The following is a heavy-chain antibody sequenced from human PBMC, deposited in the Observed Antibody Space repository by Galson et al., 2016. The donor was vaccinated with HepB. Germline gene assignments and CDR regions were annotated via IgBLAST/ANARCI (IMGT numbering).Heavy chain of an antibody. CDR1: GFSFTNYD. J-gene: IGHJ4*02. V-gene: IGHV3-74*01. CDR3: TRDYYGSLDH. CDR2: INIDGNSI. Sequence: SLRLSCAVSGFSFTNYDIHWVRQAPGTGLVWVSRINIDGNSITYADSVKGRFAISRDNAKNTVHLQMDSLRAEDTAVYYCTRDYYGSLDHWGQGTLVTVSS. D-gene: IGHD3-10*01.